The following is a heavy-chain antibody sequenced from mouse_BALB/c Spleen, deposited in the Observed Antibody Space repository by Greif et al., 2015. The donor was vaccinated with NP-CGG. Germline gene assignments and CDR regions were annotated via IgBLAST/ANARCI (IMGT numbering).Heavy chain of an antibody. CDR1: GYTFSSYW. Sequence: QVQLQQSGAELMKPGASVRISCKATGYTFSSYWIEWVKQRPGHGLEWIGEILPGSGNTNYNEKFKGKATFTADTSSNTAYMQLSSLTSEDSAVYYCARGYYYGMTWDFYYAMDCWGQGTSVTVSS. J-gene: IGHJ4*01. D-gene: IGHD1-1*01. CDR3: ARGYYYGMTWDFYYAMDC. V-gene: IGHV1-9*01. CDR2: ILPGSGNT.